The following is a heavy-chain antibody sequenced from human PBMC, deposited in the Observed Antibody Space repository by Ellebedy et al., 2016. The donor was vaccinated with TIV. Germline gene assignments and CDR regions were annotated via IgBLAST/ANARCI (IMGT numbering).Heavy chain of an antibody. V-gene: IGHV5-51*01. CDR2: IYPGDSDT. CDR1: GYSFTSYW. J-gene: IGHJ3*02. Sequence: ASVKVSCKGSGYSFTSYWIGWVRQMPGKGLEWMGIIYPGDSDTRYSPSFQGQVTISADKSISTAYLQWSSLKASDTAMYYCARTLTGYHDAFDIWGQGTMVTVSS. D-gene: IGHD3-9*01. CDR3: ARTLTGYHDAFDI.